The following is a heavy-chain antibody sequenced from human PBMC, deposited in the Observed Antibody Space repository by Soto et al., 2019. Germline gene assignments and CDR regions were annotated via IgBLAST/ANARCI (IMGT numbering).Heavy chain of an antibody. V-gene: IGHV1-8*01. CDR1: GYTFTSYD. J-gene: IGHJ6*03. Sequence: ASVKVSCKASGYTFTSYDINWVRQATGQGLEWMGWMNPNSGNTGYAQKFQGRVTMTRNTSISTAYMELSSLRSEDTAVYYCARGKSGYSYGSLPGDYYYYMYVWGKGTTVTVSS. CDR2: MNPNSGNT. CDR3: ARGKSGYSYGSLPGDYYYYMYV. D-gene: IGHD5-18*01.